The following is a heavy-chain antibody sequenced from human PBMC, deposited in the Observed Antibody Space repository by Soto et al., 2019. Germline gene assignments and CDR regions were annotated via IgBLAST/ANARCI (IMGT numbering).Heavy chain of an antibody. V-gene: IGHV1-69*08. CDR1: GGTFSSYT. D-gene: IGHD5-12*01. Sequence: QVQLVQSGAEVKKPGSSVKVSCKASGGTFSSYTISWVRQAPGQGLEWMGRIIPILGIANYAQKFQGRVTITADKSTSTAYMELSSLRSEDTAVYYCAREDYNGYDYTYNWFDPWGQGTLVTVSS. J-gene: IGHJ5*02. CDR3: AREDYNGYDYTYNWFDP. CDR2: IIPILGIA.